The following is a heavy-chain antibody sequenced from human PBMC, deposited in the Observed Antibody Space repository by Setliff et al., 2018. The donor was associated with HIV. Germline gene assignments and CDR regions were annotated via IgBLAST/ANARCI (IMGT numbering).Heavy chain of an antibody. J-gene: IGHJ4*01. Sequence: ASVKVSCKASGYTFTDRFITWFQQAPGKGLEWMGRRYPEDGETIYAEKFQGRVTITADTSTDTAYMELSSLRSEDTAVYFCARGALLAVFDFDHWGRGTQVTVS. D-gene: IGHD1-26*01. CDR1: GYTFTDRF. CDR2: RYPEDGET. CDR3: ARGALLAVFDFDH. V-gene: IGHV1-69-2*01.